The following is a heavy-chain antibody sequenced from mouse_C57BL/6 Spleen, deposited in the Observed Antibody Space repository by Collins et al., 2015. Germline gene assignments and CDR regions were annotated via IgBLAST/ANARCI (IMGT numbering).Heavy chain of an antibody. CDR3: ARVKGYRYDAMDY. D-gene: IGHD2-14*01. V-gene: IGHV1S34*01. CDR2: ISCYNGAT. CDR1: GYSFTGYY. Sequence: LVKTGASVKISCKASGYSFTGYYMHWVKQSHGKSLEWIGYISCYNGATSYNQKFKGKATFTVDTSSSTAYMQFNSLTSEDSAVYYCARVKGYRYDAMDYWGQGTSVTVSS. J-gene: IGHJ4*01.